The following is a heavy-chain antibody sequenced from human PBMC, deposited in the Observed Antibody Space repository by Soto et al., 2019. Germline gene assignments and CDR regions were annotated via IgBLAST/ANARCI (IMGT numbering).Heavy chain of an antibody. CDR1: GFTFSSYA. Sequence: PGGSLRLSCAASGFTFSSYAMHWVRQAPGKGLEWVAVISYDGSNKYYADSVKGRFTISRDNSKNTLYLQMNSLRAEDTAVYYCARDRSLYCSSTSCSFGMDVWGQGTTVTVSS. V-gene: IGHV3-30-3*01. J-gene: IGHJ6*02. CDR2: ISYDGSNK. D-gene: IGHD2-2*01. CDR3: ARDRSLYCSSTSCSFGMDV.